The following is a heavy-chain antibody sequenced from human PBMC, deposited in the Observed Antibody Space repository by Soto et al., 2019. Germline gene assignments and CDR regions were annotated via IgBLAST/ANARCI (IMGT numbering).Heavy chain of an antibody. CDR2: IYWDDDK. J-gene: IGHJ4*02. V-gene: IGHV2-5*02. CDR1: GFSLTTSGVG. D-gene: IGHD3-3*01. Sequence: ESGPTQVKPRQTLTLTCTFSGFSLTTSGVGVGWIRQSPGTAPEWLALIYWDDDKRYSPSLKGRLTITKDTSKNQVVLTMADLDPADTATYYCAHRVLRTVFGLVTTTAIYFDFWGQGTPVAVSS. CDR3: AHRVLRTVFGLVTTTAIYFDF.